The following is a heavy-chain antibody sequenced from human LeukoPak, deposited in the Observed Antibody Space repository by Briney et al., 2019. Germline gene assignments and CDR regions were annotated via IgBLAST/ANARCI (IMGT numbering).Heavy chain of an antibody. J-gene: IGHJ4*02. CDR2: INPSDSYT. V-gene: IGHV5-10-1*01. CDR3: ARHVQYKWPIDY. Sequence: GESLKISCKGSGYSFTNYWIGWVRQMPGKGLEWMGRINPSDSYTDYRPSFQGRVTISIDKSIGTAYLQWKSLKASDTAMYYCARHVQYKWPIDYWGQGTLVTVSS. D-gene: IGHD1-1*01. CDR1: GYSFTNYW.